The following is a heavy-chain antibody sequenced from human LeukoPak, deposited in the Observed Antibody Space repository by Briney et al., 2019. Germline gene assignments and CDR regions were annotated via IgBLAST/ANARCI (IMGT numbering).Heavy chain of an antibody. J-gene: IGHJ5*02. D-gene: IGHD2-15*01. CDR2: INPSGGST. CDR3: PLLIVGEP. CDR1: GYTFTNYY. Sequence: PGASVKVSCKASGYTFTNYYMHWVRQAPGQGLEWMGIINPSGGSTSYAQKFQGRVTMTRDMSTSTVYMELSSLRSEDTAVYYCPLLIVGEPWGQGTLVTVSS. V-gene: IGHV1-46*01.